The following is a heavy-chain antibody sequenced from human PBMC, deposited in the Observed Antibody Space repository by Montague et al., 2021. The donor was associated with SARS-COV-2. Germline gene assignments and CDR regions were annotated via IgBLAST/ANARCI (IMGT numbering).Heavy chain of an antibody. CDR3: ARTSIPAAGTAFDI. D-gene: IGHD6-13*01. J-gene: IGHJ3*02. V-gene: IGHV2-70*11. Sequence: PALAKPTKTLTLTCTFSGFSLSTSGMCVSWIRQPPGKALEWLARIDWDDDKYYSTSLKTRLTISKDTSKNQVVLTMTNMDPVDTATYYCARTSIPAAGTAFDIWGQGTMVTVSS. CDR2: IDWDDDK. CDR1: GFSLSTSGMC.